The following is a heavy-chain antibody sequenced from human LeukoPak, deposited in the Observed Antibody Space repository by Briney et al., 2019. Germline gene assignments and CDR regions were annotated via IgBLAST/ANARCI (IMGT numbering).Heavy chain of an antibody. J-gene: IGHJ4*02. D-gene: IGHD2-2*01. V-gene: IGHV4-39*01. CDR2: IYYSGST. Sequence: PSETLSLTCTVSDYSISSGYGYYWGWIRQPPGKGLEWIGSIYYSGSTYYNPSLKSRVTISVDTSKNQFSLKLSSVTAADTAVYYCARLYCSSTSCSFDYWGQGTLVTVSS. CDR3: ARLYCSSTSCSFDY. CDR1: DYSISSGYGYY.